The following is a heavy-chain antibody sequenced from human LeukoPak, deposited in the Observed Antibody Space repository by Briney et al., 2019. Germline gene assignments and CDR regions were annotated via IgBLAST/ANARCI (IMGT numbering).Heavy chain of an antibody. D-gene: IGHD3-9*01. CDR2: IYYSGST. CDR3: ARVYYDISYYFDY. V-gene: IGHV4-59*06. J-gene: IGHJ4*02. CDR1: GGSISSYY. Sequence: PSETLSLTCTVSGGSISSYYWSWIRQHPGKGLEWIGYIYYSGSTYYNPSLKSRVTISVDTSKNQFSLKLSSVTAADTAVYYCARVYYDISYYFDYWGQGTLVTVSS.